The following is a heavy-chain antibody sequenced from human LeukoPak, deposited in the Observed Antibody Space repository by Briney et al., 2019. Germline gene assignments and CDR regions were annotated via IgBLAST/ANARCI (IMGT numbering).Heavy chain of an antibody. Sequence: ASVKVSCKASGYTFTGYYMHWVRQAPGQGLEWTGWINPNSGGTNYAQKFQGRVTMTRDTSISTAYMELSRLRSDDTAVYYCARVGCRYRSSCVWFDPWGQGTLVTVSS. J-gene: IGHJ5*02. V-gene: IGHV1-2*02. D-gene: IGHD6-13*01. CDR3: ARVGCRYRSSCVWFDP. CDR2: INPNSGGT. CDR1: GYTFTGYY.